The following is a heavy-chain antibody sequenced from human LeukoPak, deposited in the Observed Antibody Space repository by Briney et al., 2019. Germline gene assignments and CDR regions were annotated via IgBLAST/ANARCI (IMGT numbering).Heavy chain of an antibody. CDR3: ARVGVMNTIFFL. CDR2: INSDGSST. J-gene: IGHJ4*02. V-gene: IGHV3-74*01. CDR1: GSTFSSYW. D-gene: IGHD3-9*01. Sequence: GGSLRLFCAASGSTFSSYWMHWVRQAPGKGLVWVSRINSDGSSTSYADPVKGRFTISRDNAKNTLYLQMNSLRAEDTAVYYCARVGVMNTIFFLWGQGTLVTVSS.